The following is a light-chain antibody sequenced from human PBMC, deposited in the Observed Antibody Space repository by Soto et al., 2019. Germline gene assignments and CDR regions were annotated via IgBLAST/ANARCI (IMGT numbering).Light chain of an antibody. J-gene: IGKJ1*01. CDR1: QGISSS. CDR3: QQYNSYPWT. V-gene: IGKV1-9*01. Sequence: IQLTQSPSSLSASVGDRVTITCRASQGISSSLAWYQQQPGKAPKLLIYAASTLQSGVPSRFSGSGSGIDFTLTISSLQPEDFATYYCQQYNSYPWTFGQGTKVQIK. CDR2: AAS.